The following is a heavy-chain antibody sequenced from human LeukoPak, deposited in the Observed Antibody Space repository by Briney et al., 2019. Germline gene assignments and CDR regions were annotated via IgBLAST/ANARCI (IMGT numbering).Heavy chain of an antibody. V-gene: IGHV1-8*01. J-gene: IGHJ6*02. Sequence: ASVKVSCKASGYTFTSFDINWVRQATGQGLEWMGWMNPNSGNTGYAQKFQGRVTMTRNTSISTAYMELSSLRSEDTAVYYCARVRSRITIFGAVSKYGMDVWGQGTTVTVSS. CDR2: MNPNSGNT. CDR1: GYTFTSFD. D-gene: IGHD3-3*01. CDR3: ARVRSRITIFGAVSKYGMDV.